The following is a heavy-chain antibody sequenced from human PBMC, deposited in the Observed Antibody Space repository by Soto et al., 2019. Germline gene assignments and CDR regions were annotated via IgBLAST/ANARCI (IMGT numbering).Heavy chain of an antibody. D-gene: IGHD1-26*01. CDR2: IYPGDSDT. CDR1: GYSFTDYG. CDR3: ARLSGARSPANF. V-gene: IGHV5-51*01. Sequence: GESLKISCKGSGYSFTDYGIGWGRQMPGKGLEWMGIIYPGDSDTRYSPSFQGRVTISADKSITTAYLQWSSLKASDTAMYFCARLSGARSPANFWGQGTVVTVSS. J-gene: IGHJ4*02.